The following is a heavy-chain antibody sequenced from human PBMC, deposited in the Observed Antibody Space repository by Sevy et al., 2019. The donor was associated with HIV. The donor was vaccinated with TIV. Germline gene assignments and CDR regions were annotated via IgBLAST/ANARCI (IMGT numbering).Heavy chain of an antibody. CDR3: ASDILTGSDF. CDR1: GFTFSSYG. J-gene: IGHJ4*02. Sequence: GGSLRLSCAASGFTFSSYGMHWVRQAPGMGLEWVAFIWYDGSDTYYADSVKGRFNISRDNSKNTLYLQMNSLRTEDTAIYYCASDILTGSDFWGQGTLVTVSS. D-gene: IGHD3-9*01. CDR2: IWYDGSDT. V-gene: IGHV3-30*02.